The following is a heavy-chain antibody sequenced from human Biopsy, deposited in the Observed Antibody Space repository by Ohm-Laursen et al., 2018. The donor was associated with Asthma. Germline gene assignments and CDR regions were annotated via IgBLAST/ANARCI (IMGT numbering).Heavy chain of an antibody. D-gene: IGHD3-9*01. CDR2: IYWDDYN. Sequence: PTQTLTLTRSFSGFSLRTPGVGVGWIRQSPGKALEWLALIYWDDYNLFRPSLKRRLTITKDPSKNQVVLTMTKMAPVGSSTYYCALSQDSGFDDPPPSWFDPWGQGTLVTVSS. J-gene: IGHJ5*02. CDR1: GFSLRTPGVG. CDR3: ALSQDSGFDDPPPSWFDP. V-gene: IGHV2-5*02.